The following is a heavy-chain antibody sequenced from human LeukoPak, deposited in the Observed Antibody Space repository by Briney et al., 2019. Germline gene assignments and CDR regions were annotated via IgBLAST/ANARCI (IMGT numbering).Heavy chain of an antibody. J-gene: IGHJ3*02. CDR1: GGSISGYY. V-gene: IGHV4-4*07. CDR2: INTSGST. Sequence: SETLSLTCTVSGGSISGYYWSWIRQPAGKGLDWIGRINTSGSTSYNPSLKSRVTMSVDTSKNQFSLRLSSVTAADTAVYYCARDISGYDTFDIWGHGTMVTVSS. CDR3: ARDISGYDTFDI. D-gene: IGHD5-12*01.